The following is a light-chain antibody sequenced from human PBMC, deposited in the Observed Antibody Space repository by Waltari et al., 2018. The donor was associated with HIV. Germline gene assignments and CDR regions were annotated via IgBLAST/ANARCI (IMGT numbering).Light chain of an antibody. J-gene: IGLJ3*02. CDR1: NSGSKS. Sequence: SSVLTQPPSVSVAPGQTARFTCGGSNSGSKSEHWYQQKPGQAPVLGVYDDSDRPSGIPERFSGSNSGNTATLTISRVDAGDEADYYCHVWDSTSDRVFGGGTKLTVL. V-gene: IGLV3-21*02. CDR2: DDS. CDR3: HVWDSTSDRV.